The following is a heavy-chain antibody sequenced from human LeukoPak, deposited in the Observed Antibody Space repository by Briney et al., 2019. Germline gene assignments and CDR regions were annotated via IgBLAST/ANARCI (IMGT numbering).Heavy chain of an antibody. CDR2: IRYSGST. CDR3: GTSDTVSTYNWFDP. CDR1: GGSISSNTYF. J-gene: IGHJ5*02. D-gene: IGHD5/OR15-5a*01. Sequence: SETLSLTCNVSGGSISSNTYFWGWIRRPPGKGLEWIGSIRYSGSTCYNPSLKSRVTISVDTSKNQFSLNLSSRTAADTAVYYCGTSDTVSTYNWFDPWGQGTLVTVS. V-gene: IGHV4-39*01.